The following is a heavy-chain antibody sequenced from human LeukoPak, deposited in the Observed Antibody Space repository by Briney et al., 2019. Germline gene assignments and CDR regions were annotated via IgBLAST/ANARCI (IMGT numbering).Heavy chain of an antibody. CDR1: GGSISSGGYY. CDR2: IYHSGST. J-gene: IGHJ6*01. CDR3: ARDLGGICSSTSCTASY. V-gene: IGHV4-30-2*01. D-gene: IGHD2-2*01. Sequence: SETLSLTCTVSGGSISSGGYYWSWIRQPPGKGLEWIGYIYHSGSTYYNPSLKSRVTISVDRSKNQFSLKLSSVTAADTAVYYCARDLGGICSSTSCTASYWGQGTTVTVSS.